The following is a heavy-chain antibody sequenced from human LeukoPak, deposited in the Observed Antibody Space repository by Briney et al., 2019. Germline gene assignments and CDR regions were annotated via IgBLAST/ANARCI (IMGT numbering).Heavy chain of an antibody. Sequence: GGSLRLSCAASGFTFSSSEMNWVRQAPGKGLEWVSYISTSGISIYYADSVKGRFTISRDDAKNSLYLQMTSLRAEDTAVYYCARGQGYTYGVPCFDYWGQGTLVTVSA. CDR3: ARGQGYTYGVPCFDY. V-gene: IGHV3-48*03. D-gene: IGHD5-18*01. CDR1: GFTFSSSE. CDR2: ISTSGISI. J-gene: IGHJ4*02.